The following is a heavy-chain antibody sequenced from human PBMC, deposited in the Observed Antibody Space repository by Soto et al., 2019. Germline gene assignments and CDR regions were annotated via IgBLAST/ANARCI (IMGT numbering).Heavy chain of an antibody. V-gene: IGHV3-33*08. CDR3: ARGHYSGSGSYYNPNYGMDV. CDR1: GFTFSSYG. Sequence: GGSLRLSCAASGFTFSSYGMHWVRQAPGKGLEWVAVIWYDGSNKFYADSVEGRFTISRDNSKNTLFLQMNSLRAEDTAVYYCARGHYSGSGSYYNPNYGMDVWGQGTTVTVSS. J-gene: IGHJ6*02. CDR2: IWYDGSNK. D-gene: IGHD3-10*01.